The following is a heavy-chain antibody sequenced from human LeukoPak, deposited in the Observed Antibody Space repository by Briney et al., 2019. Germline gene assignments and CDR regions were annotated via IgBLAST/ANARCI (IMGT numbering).Heavy chain of an antibody. V-gene: IGHV3-23*01. CDR1: GFTFSSYA. D-gene: IGHD1-26*01. CDR2: ISGSGGSA. CDR3: AKDRVGSTSSWYFDL. Sequence: GGSLILSCAASGFTFSSYAMSWVRQAPGKGLEWVSGISGSGGSAYYADSVKGRFTISRDNSKNTLYLQMNSLRAEDTAVYYCAKDRVGSTSSWYFDLWGRGTLVTVSS. J-gene: IGHJ2*01.